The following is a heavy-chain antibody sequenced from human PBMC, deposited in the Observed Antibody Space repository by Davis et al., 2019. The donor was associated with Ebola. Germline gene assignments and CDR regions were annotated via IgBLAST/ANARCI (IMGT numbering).Heavy chain of an antibody. D-gene: IGHD4-17*01. CDR3: AATHDYGDYYFDY. Sequence: SVKVSCKASGYTFTSYGISWVRQAPGQGLEWMGGIIPIFGTANYAQKFQGRVTITADESTSTAYMELSRLRSDDTAVYYCAATHDYGDYYFDYWGQGTLVTVSS. CDR1: GYTFTSYG. CDR2: IIPIFGTA. J-gene: IGHJ4*02. V-gene: IGHV1-69*13.